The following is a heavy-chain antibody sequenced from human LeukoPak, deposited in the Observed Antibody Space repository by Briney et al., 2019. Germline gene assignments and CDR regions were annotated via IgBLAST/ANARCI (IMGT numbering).Heavy chain of an antibody. CDR2: MSGSGYYT. D-gene: IGHD3-3*01. Sequence: GGSLRLSCAASGFAFSSFAMSWVRQAPGKGLEWVSAMSGSGYYTYYVESVKGRFTISRDNSKNTLYLHMNSLRADDTAVYYCAKMEGQRLYDYCMDVWGRGTTVTVS. V-gene: IGHV3-23*01. J-gene: IGHJ6*03. CDR3: AKMEGQRLYDYCMDV. CDR1: GFAFSSFA.